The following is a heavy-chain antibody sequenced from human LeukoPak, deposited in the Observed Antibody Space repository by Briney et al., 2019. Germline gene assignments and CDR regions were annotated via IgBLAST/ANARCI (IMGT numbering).Heavy chain of an antibody. Sequence: GGSLRLSCAASGFTFSDYYMSWIRQAPGKGLEWVSYISSSGSTIYYADSVKGRFTISRDNAQNSLYLQMTSLRAEDTAVYYCARSEGYCSSASCDAYYYYMDVWGKGTTITVSS. D-gene: IGHD2-2*01. CDR3: ARSEGYCSSASCDAYYYYMDV. J-gene: IGHJ6*03. CDR1: GFTFSDYY. V-gene: IGHV3-11*04. CDR2: ISSSGSTI.